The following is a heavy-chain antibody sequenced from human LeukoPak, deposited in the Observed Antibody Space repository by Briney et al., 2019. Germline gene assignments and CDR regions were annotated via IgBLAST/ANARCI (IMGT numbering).Heavy chain of an antibody. J-gene: IGHJ4*02. Sequence: SETLSLTCTVSGGSISSYYWSWIRQPAGKGLEWIGRIYTSGSTNYNPSLKRRVTMSVDTSKNQFSLKLSSVTAADTAVYYCARDNYPAVAGEYYFDYWGQGTLVTVSS. CDR2: IYTSGST. CDR3: ARDNYPAVAGEYYFDY. CDR1: GGSISSYY. D-gene: IGHD6-19*01. V-gene: IGHV4-4*07.